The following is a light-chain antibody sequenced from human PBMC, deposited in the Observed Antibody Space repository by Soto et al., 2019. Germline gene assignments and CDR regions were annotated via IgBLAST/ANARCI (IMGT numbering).Light chain of an antibody. J-gene: IGKJ3*01. Sequence: DIHMTQSPSSLSASVGDRVTITCRASQSISSYLNWYQQKPGKAPKLLIYAASSLQSGVPSRFSGSGSGTDFTLTISSLQQEDFATYYCQQSYSTPLSAFGPGTKVDIK. CDR2: AAS. CDR3: QQSYSTPLSA. CDR1: QSISSY. V-gene: IGKV1-39*01.